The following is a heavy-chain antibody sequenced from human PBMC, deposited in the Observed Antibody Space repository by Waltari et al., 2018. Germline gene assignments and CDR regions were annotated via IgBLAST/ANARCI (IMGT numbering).Heavy chain of an antibody. Sequence: EVQLVQSGAEVKKPGATVKISCKVSGYTFPDYYLHWLQPAPGKGLEWMGLVDPEDGETIYAEKFQGRVTITADTSTDTAYMELSSLRSEDTAVYYCAALPGYSSPRDMDVWGKGTTVTISS. J-gene: IGHJ6*03. V-gene: IGHV1-69-2*01. D-gene: IGHD6-13*01. CDR1: GYTFPDYY. CDR2: VDPEDGET. CDR3: AALPGYSSPRDMDV.